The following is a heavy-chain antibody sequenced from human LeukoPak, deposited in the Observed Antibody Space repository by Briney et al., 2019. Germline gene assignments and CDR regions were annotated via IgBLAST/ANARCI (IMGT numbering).Heavy chain of an antibody. Sequence: ASVKVSCKASGYTFTGYYMHWVRQAPGQGLEWMGWINPNSGGTNYAQKFQGRVTMTRDTSISTAYMELSRLRSDDTAVYYCARGPIPRYCGGDCWTIDYWGQGTLVTVSS. CDR3: ARGPIPRYCGGDCWTIDY. V-gene: IGHV1-2*02. CDR2: INPNSGGT. D-gene: IGHD2-21*02. J-gene: IGHJ4*02. CDR1: GYTFTGYY.